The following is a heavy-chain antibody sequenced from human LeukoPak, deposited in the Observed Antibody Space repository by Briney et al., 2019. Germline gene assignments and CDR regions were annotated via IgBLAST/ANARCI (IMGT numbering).Heavy chain of an antibody. V-gene: IGHV3-30*03. Sequence: GRSLRLSCAASGFTFRTYGMHWVRQAPGKGLEWVAVISYDGSNKDYADSVKGRFTISRDKSKNTLYLQMNSLRPDDTAVYYCARALDSSGWNGRDYWGQGTLVTVSS. D-gene: IGHD6-19*01. CDR3: ARALDSSGWNGRDY. CDR1: GFTFRTYG. J-gene: IGHJ4*02. CDR2: ISYDGSNK.